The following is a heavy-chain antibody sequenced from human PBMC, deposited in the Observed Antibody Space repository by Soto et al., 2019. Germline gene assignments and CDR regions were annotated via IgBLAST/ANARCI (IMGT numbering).Heavy chain of an antibody. V-gene: IGHV3-11*01. J-gene: IGHJ4*02. CDR2: ISSSGSSI. Sequence: GGSLRLSCAASGFTFSDYYMTWIRQAPGKGLEWVSFISSSGSSISYADSVKGRFTISRDNARKSLFLLLSSLRVEDTAIYYCARKRYGDSAFDYWGQGARVTVSS. CDR1: GFTFSDYY. CDR3: ARKRYGDSAFDY. D-gene: IGHD4-17*01.